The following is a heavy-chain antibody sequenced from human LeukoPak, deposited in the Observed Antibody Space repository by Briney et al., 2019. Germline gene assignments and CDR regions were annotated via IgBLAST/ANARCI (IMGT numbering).Heavy chain of an antibody. D-gene: IGHD3-22*01. Sequence: SETLSLTCIVSGXSITSSSYYWGWIRQPPGKGLEWIGSIYYSGSTYNNPSLESRVTISVDTSKNQFSLKLRSVTAADTAVYYCARVNYYDGSGEFDYWGQGTLVTVPS. V-gene: IGHV4-39*01. CDR2: IYYSGST. CDR3: ARVNYYDGSGEFDY. CDR1: GXSITSSSYY. J-gene: IGHJ4*02.